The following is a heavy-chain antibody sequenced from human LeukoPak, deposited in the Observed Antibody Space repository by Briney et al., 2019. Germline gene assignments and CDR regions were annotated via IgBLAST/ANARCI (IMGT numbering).Heavy chain of an antibody. D-gene: IGHD5-12*01. J-gene: IGHJ4*02. V-gene: IGHV3-74*01. CDR1: GFSIRGYW. CDR2: IKSDRSWT. CDR3: VRDGDAYDFDL. Sequence: GGSLRLSCAASGFSIRGYWMHWVRQAPGKGLMWVSRIKSDRSWTNYADSVRGRFTISRDNAKNTLFLQMVGLRAEDTAIYYCVRDGDAYDFDLWGQGILVTVSS.